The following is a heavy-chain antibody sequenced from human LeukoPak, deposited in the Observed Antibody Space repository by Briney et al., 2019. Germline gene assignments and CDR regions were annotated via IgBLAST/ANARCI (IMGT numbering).Heavy chain of an antibody. CDR3: AKGGSGSYPLDY. J-gene: IGHJ4*02. CDR2: TSGSGGST. CDR1: GFTFSSYA. V-gene: IGHV3-23*01. Sequence: PGGSLRLSCAASGFTFSSYAMSWVRQAPGKGLDWVSATSGSGGSTYYADSVKGRFTISRDNSKNTLYLQMNSLRAEDTAVYYCAKGGSGSYPLDYWGQGTLVTVSS. D-gene: IGHD3-10*01.